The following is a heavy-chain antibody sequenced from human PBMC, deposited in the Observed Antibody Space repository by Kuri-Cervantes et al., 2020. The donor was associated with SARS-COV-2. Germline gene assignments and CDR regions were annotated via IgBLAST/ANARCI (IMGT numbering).Heavy chain of an antibody. CDR1: GFTLDSYG. J-gene: IGHJ4*02. D-gene: IGHD2-2*01. V-gene: IGHV3-23*01. CDR2: ISGSGNSR. CDR3: AKGEYCSGSSCYREGVPLFDY. Sequence: GGSLRLSCAASGFTLDSYGMSWVRQAPGKGLEWVSGISGSGNSRYYADSVKGRFTVSRDNSKNTLYMLINSLRAEDTAVYYCAKGEYCSGSSCYREGVPLFDYWGQGTLVTVSS.